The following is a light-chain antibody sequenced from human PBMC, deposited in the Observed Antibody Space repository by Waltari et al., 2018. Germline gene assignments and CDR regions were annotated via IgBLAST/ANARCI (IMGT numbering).Light chain of an antibody. CDR1: QSVVFSSNNKNY. CDR2: WAS. CDR3: QQCYTFPYT. V-gene: IGKV4-1*01. Sequence: IVLTQSPDSLAVSLGARATINCKSSQSVVFSSNNKNYLAWYQQKPGQPPKLLITWASTRETGVPDRFSGSGSGTDFTLTISSLQAEDVAVYYCQQCYTFPYTFGQGTKLEIK. J-gene: IGKJ2*01.